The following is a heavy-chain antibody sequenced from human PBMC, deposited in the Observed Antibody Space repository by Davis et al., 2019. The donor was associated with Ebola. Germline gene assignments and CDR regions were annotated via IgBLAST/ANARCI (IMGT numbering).Heavy chain of an antibody. CDR1: GYSFTSYW. CDR2: IDPSDSYT. J-gene: IGHJ4*02. CDR3: ARGYCSSTSCNDY. V-gene: IGHV5-10-1*01. D-gene: IGHD2-2*01. Sequence: GESLKISCKGSGYSFTSYWITWERQMPGKGLEWMGRIDPSDSYTNYSPSFQGHVTISADKSINTAYLQWSSLKASDTAIYYCARGYCSSTSCNDYWGQGTLVTVSS.